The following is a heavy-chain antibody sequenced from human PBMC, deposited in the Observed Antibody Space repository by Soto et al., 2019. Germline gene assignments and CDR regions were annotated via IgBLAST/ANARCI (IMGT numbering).Heavy chain of an antibody. D-gene: IGHD6-13*01. Sequence: GESLKISCKGSGYSFTSYWIGWVRQMPGKGLEWMGIIYPGYSDTRYSPSFQGQVTISADKSISTAYLQWSSLKASDTAMYYCARHIAAAGNDYCYIDVWGKGTTVTVSS. V-gene: IGHV5-51*01. CDR1: GYSFTSYW. CDR3: ARHIAAAGNDYCYIDV. J-gene: IGHJ6*03. CDR2: IYPGYSDT.